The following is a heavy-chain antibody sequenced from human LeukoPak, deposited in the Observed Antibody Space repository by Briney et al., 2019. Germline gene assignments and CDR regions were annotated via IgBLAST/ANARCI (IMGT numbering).Heavy chain of an antibody. J-gene: IGHJ5*02. CDR2: INPNSGGT. Sequence: ASVKVSCKASGYTFTGYYMHWVRQAPGQGLEWMGWINPNSGGTNYAQKFQGRVTMTRDTSISTDYMELSRLRSDDTAVYYCARERAGYGGLDPWGQGTLVTVSS. V-gene: IGHV1-2*02. CDR3: ARERAGYGGLDP. CDR1: GYTFTGYY. D-gene: IGHD4-23*01.